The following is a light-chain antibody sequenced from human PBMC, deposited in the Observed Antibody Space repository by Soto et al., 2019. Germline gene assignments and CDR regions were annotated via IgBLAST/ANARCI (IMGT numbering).Light chain of an antibody. Sequence: QSALTQPPSASGSPGQSVTISCTGNSNDVGHSSFISWYQQHPAKGPKLIIYEVSKRPSGVTDRFSGSKSGNTASLSVSGLQDEDEADYFCNAQADNGKHVFGTGTKLTVL. CDR2: EVS. J-gene: IGLJ1*01. CDR1: SNDVGHSSF. CDR3: NAQADNGKHV. V-gene: IGLV2-8*01.